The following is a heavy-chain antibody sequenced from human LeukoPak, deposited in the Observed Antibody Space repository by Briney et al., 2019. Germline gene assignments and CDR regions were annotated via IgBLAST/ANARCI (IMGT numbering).Heavy chain of an antibody. D-gene: IGHD2-8*01. J-gene: IGHJ6*02. CDR1: GFTFSSYD. CDR3: ARFGLMLAKRKMDV. Sequence: GASVKVSCRASGFTFSSYDVGWVRQATGQGLEWMGWMNFNSAKTGYAQKFQGRVTMTRDTSISTAYMELSSLRSDDTAVYDCARFGLMLAKRKMDVWGQGTTVIVSS. CDR2: MNFNSAKT. V-gene: IGHV1-8*01.